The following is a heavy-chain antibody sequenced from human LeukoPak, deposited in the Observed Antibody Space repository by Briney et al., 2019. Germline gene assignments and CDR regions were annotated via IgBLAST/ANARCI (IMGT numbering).Heavy chain of an antibody. CDR1: GYTFTSYD. CDR2: MNPNSGNT. J-gene: IGHJ6*02. Sequence: GASVKVSCKASGYTFTSYDINWVRQATGQGLEWMGWMNPNSGNTGYAQKFQGRVTMTRNTSISTAYMELSSLRSEDTAVYYCARGHYDILTGYYYYGMDVWGQGTTVTVSS. D-gene: IGHD3-9*01. V-gene: IGHV1-8*01. CDR3: ARGHYDILTGYYYYGMDV.